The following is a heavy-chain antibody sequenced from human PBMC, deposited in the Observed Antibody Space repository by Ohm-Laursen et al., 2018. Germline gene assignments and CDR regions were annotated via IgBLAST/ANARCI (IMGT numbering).Heavy chain of an antibody. V-gene: IGHV3-48*02. CDR2: INAYKNDL. CDR1: GFTFSSYA. D-gene: IGHD3/OR15-3a*01. Sequence: SLRLSCSASGFTFSSYAMHWVRQAPGKGLEWLSYINAYKNDLFYADSVKGRFTISRDNAENLLYLQMDRLRDDDTAVYYCARDRDWAIDYWGQGTLVTVSS. CDR3: ARDRDWAIDY. J-gene: IGHJ4*02.